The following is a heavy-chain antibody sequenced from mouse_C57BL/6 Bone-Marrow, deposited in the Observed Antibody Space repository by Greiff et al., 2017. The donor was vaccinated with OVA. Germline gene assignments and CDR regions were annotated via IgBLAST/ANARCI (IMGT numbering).Heavy chain of an antibody. J-gene: IGHJ1*03. CDR3: TRDLLWLRRGYWYFDV. CDR2: IYPGNSDT. CDR1: GYTFTSYW. V-gene: IGHV1-5*01. D-gene: IGHD2-2*01. Sequence: EVQLQESGTVLARPGASVKMSCKTSGYTFTSYWMHWVKQRPGQGLEWIGAIYPGNSDTSYNQKFKGKAKLTAVTSASTAYMELSSLTNEDSAVYYCTRDLLWLRRGYWYFDVWGTGTTVTVSS.